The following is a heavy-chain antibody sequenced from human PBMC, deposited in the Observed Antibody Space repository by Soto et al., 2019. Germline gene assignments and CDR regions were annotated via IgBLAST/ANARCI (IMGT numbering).Heavy chain of an antibody. Sequence: EVQLLESGGGLVQLGGSLRLSCAASGFTFSSYDMSWVRQAPGKGLEWVSSITRTGDSAYYADSVKGRFTFSRDNSKSTLFLQMNRLRAEDTAIYYCATHYTALLDYWGQGALVTVSS. CDR3: ATHYTALLDY. V-gene: IGHV3-23*01. D-gene: IGHD2-2*02. CDR1: GFTFSSYD. J-gene: IGHJ4*02. CDR2: ITRTGDSA.